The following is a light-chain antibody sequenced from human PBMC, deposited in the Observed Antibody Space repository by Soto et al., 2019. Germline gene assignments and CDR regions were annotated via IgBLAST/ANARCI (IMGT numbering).Light chain of an antibody. V-gene: IGKV3-20*01. CDR2: GIS. CDR1: QSDSSNY. J-gene: IGKJ1*01. Sequence: EIVLTQSPGTLSLSPGERATLSCRASQSDSSNYFARYQQKPGQAPRLLIYGISSRATGIPDRFSGSGSGTDFSLTISRLEPEDFAVYYCEQYGSSPRTFGQGTKVEIK. CDR3: EQYGSSPRT.